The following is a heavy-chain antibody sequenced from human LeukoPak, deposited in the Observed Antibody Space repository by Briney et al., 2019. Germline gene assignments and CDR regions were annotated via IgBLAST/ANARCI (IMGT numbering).Heavy chain of an antibody. D-gene: IGHD3-22*01. CDR2: IYTSGST. J-gene: IGHJ6*03. CDR3: ARVVTYYYDSSGYYNVRYYYYYMDV. Sequence: SETXSLTCTVSGGSISSGSYYWGWIRQPAGKGLEWIVRIYTSGSTNYNPSRKSRITISVDTTKNEFYLKLSSVTAAGSALYYCARVVTYYYDSSGYYNVRYYYYYMDVWGKGTTVTVSS. V-gene: IGHV4-61*02. CDR1: GGSISSGSYY.